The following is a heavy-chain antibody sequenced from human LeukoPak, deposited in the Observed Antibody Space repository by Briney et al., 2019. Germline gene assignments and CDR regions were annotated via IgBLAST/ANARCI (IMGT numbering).Heavy chain of an antibody. CDR2: ISYDGSNK. CDR1: GFTFSSYG. D-gene: IGHD6-13*01. V-gene: IGHV3-30*03. J-gene: IGHJ6*03. CDR3: ARAAAGMIFYYYMDV. Sequence: PGGSLRLSCAASGFTFSSYGMHWVRQAPGKGLEWVAVISYDGSNKYYADSVKGRFTISRDNSKNTLYLQMNSLRAEDTAVYYCARAAAGMIFYYYMDVWGKGTTVTISS.